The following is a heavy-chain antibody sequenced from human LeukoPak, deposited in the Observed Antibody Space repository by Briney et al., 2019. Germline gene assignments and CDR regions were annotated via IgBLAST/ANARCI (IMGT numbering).Heavy chain of an antibody. CDR1: GGSISSHY. D-gene: IGHD3-10*01. CDR2: IYTSGST. V-gene: IGHV4-4*07. Sequence: SETLSLTCTDSGGSISSHYWSWIRQPAGKGLEWIGRIYTSGSTNYNPSLKSRVTMSVDTSKNQFSLKLSSVTAADTAVYYCARVRVLGYYGSGSYISRENYFDYWGQGTLVTVSS. J-gene: IGHJ4*02. CDR3: ARVRVLGYYGSGSYISRENYFDY.